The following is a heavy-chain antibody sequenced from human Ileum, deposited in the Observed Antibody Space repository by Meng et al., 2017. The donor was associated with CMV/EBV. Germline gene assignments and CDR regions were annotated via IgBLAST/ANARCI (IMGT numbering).Heavy chain of an antibody. CDR1: GGVFNNYA. D-gene: IGHD3-22*01. V-gene: IGHV1-69*01. CDR2: IIAVLKTP. CDR3: ARGFSNGYLPFDY. Sequence: QGQLVQSGTEVKKPGSSVKGSCKSSGGVFNNYALNWVRQAPGQGLEWMGGIIAVLKTPTYAQKFRGRLTITADESTGTTYMDLTSLTSEDTAVYYCARGFSNGYLPFDYWGQGTLVTVSS. J-gene: IGHJ4*02.